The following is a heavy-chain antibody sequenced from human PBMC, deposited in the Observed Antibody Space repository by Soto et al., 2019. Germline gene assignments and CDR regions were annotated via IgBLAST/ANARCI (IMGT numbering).Heavy chain of an antibody. CDR2: INHSGST. V-gene: IGHV4-34*01. CDR3: ARGRSGRRLDY. Sequence: SETLSLTCAVYGGSFSGYYWSWIRQPPGKGLEWIGEINHSGSTNYNPSLKSRVTISVDTSKNQFSLKLSSVTAADTAVYYCARGRSGRRLDYWGQGTLVTVSS. CDR1: GGSFSGYY. J-gene: IGHJ4*02. D-gene: IGHD3-3*01.